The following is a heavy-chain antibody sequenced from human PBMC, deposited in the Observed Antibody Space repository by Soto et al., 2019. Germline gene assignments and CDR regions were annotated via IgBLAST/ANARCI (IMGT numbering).Heavy chain of an antibody. CDR3: ARGVRERSGYDDDYFDY. V-gene: IGHV4-30-4*01. CDR2: IYYSGST. Sequence: PSETLSLTCTVSGGSISSGDYYWSWIRQPPGKGLEWIGYIYYSGSTYYNPSLKSRVTISVDTSKNQFSLKLSSVTAADTAVYYCARGVRERSGYDDDYFDYWGQGTLVTVSS. D-gene: IGHD5-12*01. J-gene: IGHJ4*02. CDR1: GGSISSGDYY.